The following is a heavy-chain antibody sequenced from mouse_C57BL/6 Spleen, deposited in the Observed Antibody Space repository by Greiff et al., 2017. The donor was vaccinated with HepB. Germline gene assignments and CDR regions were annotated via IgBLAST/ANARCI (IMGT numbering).Heavy chain of an antibody. J-gene: IGHJ2*01. D-gene: IGHD1-1*02. CDR1: GYTFTSYW. CDR2: IDPSDSYT. Sequence: QVQLKHPGAELVMPGASVKLSCKASGYTFTSYWMHWVKQRPGQGLEWIGEIDPSDSYTNYNQKFKGKSTLTVDKSSSTAYMQLSSLTSEDSAVYYCARRLWDYWGQGTTLTVSS. CDR3: ARRLWDY. V-gene: IGHV1-69*01.